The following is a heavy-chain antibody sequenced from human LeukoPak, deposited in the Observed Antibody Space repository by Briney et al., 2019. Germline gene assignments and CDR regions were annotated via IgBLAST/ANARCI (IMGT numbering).Heavy chain of an antibody. CDR1: GDSISSYY. Sequence: PSETLSLTCTVSGDSISSYYWSWIRQFPGKGLEWIGYINYSGSTYYNPSLKSRVTISVDTSKNQFSLKVTSVTAADTALYYCARERIERYTYASSDFDYWGRGTLVTVSS. D-gene: IGHD5-18*01. CDR2: INYSGST. CDR3: ARERIERYTYASSDFDY. J-gene: IGHJ4*02. V-gene: IGHV4-59*12.